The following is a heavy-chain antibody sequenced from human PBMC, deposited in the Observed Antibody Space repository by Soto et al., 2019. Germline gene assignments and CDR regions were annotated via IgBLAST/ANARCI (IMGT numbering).Heavy chain of an antibody. CDR2: ISYGGSEK. J-gene: IGHJ4*02. CDR3: AKSPNFYCSSPNCYKYYFDH. V-gene: IGHV3-30*18. Sequence: SLRLSCAASGFTFNTYGMHWVRQAPGKGLEWVAVISYGGSEKYYVDSVKGRFTISKDNSKNTLYLQMNSLRPEDTAVYYCAKSPNFYCSSPNCYKYYFDHWGQGTRVTVSS. D-gene: IGHD2-2*02. CDR1: GFTFNTYG.